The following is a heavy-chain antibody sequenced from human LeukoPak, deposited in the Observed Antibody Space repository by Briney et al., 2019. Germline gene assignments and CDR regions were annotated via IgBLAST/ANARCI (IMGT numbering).Heavy chain of an antibody. CDR2: VSTTGGYT. D-gene: IGHD5-24*01. V-gene: IGHV3-23*01. J-gene: IGHJ4*02. Sequence: GGSLRLSCVGSGFSFSTYDMGWVRQTPGKGLEWVSAVSTTGGYTEDADSVKGRFTISRDNSQNTLFLQMHSLRAEDTAVYYCAKKPATIKFPFDIWGQGTLVTVSP. CDR3: AKKPATIKFPFDI. CDR1: GFSFSTYD.